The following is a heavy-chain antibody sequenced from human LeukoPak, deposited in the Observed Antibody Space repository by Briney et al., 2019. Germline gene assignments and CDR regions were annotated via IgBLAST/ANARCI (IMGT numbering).Heavy chain of an antibody. CDR2: ISSSSHYI. CDR3: AKDATPALGTVYMDV. D-gene: IGHD6-13*01. V-gene: IGHV3-21*06. Sequence: PGGSLRLSCAASGFTFSSYSLNWVRQAPGLGLELVSSISSSSHYIYYADSVEGRFTISTDNDKNSIYLQMNSLRAEDTAVYYCAKDATPALGTVYMDVWGKGATVTISS. CDR1: GFTFSSYS. J-gene: IGHJ6*03.